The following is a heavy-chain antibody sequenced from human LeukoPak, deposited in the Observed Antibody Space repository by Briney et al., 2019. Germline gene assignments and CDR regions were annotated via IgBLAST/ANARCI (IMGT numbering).Heavy chain of an antibody. CDR1: GGSISSGGYY. D-gene: IGHD2-8*01. Sequence: SETLSLTCTVSGGSISSGGYYWSWIRQHPGKGLEWIGYIYYSGSTYYNPSLKSRVTISVDTSKNQFSLKLSSVIAADTAVYYCARAEATKGIDYWGQGTLATVSS. CDR2: IYYSGST. CDR3: ARAEATKGIDY. J-gene: IGHJ4*02. V-gene: IGHV4-31*03.